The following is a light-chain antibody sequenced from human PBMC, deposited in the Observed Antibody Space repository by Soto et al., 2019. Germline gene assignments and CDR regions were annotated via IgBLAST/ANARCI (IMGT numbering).Light chain of an antibody. CDR1: QTVSSNY. J-gene: IGKJ1*01. V-gene: IGKV3-20*01. Sequence: IVLTQSPGTLSLSPGERATLSCRASQTVSSNYLAWYQQKPGQAPRPLIYTASSRATGIPDRFSGSGSGPDFTLPISTLAPEDFAVYYRQQYGSSSWTFGQGTKVDIK. CDR2: TAS. CDR3: QQYGSSSWT.